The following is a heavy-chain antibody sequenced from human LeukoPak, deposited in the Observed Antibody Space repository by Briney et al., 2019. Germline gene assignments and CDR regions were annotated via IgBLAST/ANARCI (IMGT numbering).Heavy chain of an antibody. CDR2: TNPNSGGT. Sequence: GASVKVSCKASGYTFTGYYMHWVRQAPGQGLEWMGWTNPNSGGTNYAQKFQGRVTMTRDTSISTAYMELSRLRSDDTAVYYCARDHPTIAAYENWFDPWGQGTLVTVSS. V-gene: IGHV1-2*02. J-gene: IGHJ5*02. CDR3: ARDHPTIAAYENWFDP. CDR1: GYTFTGYY. D-gene: IGHD6-13*01.